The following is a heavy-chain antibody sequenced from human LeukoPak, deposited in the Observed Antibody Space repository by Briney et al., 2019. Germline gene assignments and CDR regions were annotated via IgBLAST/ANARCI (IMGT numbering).Heavy chain of an antibody. CDR2: INPNSGGT. V-gene: IGHV1-2*02. D-gene: IGHD1-7*01. J-gene: IGHJ4*02. Sequence: ASVKVSCKASGYTFTGYYMHWVRQAPGQGPEWMGWINPNSGGTNYAQKFQGRVTMTRDTSISTAYMELSRLRSDDTAVYYCASVRNYGSSIDYWGQGTLVTVSS. CDR3: ASVRNYGSSIDY. CDR1: GYTFTGYY.